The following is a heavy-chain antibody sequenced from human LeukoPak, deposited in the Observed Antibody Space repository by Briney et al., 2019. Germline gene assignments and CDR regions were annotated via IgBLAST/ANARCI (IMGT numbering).Heavy chain of an antibody. Sequence: PGGSLRLSCAASGLTFSSYGMHWVRQAPGKGLEWVAVISYDGSKKYYADSVKGRFTISRDNSKNMLYLQMNSLRAEDTALYYCAKDPTTATTGWYYFEYWGQGTLVTVSS. V-gene: IGHV3-30*18. D-gene: IGHD4-17*01. CDR2: ISYDGSKK. J-gene: IGHJ4*02. CDR1: GLTFSSYG. CDR3: AKDPTTATTGWYYFEY.